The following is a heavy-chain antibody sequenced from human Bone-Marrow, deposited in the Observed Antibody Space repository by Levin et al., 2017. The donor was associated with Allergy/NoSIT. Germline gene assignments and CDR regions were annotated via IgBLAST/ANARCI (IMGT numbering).Heavy chain of an antibody. J-gene: IGHJ4*02. CDR2: IYSGGST. D-gene: IGHD3-10*01. V-gene: IGHV3-53*01. Sequence: GESLKISCAASGFTVSSNYMSWVRQAPGKGPEWVSVIYSGGSTYYADSVKGRFTISRDYSKNTLYLQMNSLRAEDTAVYYCARGWFGELLSHWGQGTLVTVSS. CDR1: GFTVSSNY. CDR3: ARGWFGELLSH.